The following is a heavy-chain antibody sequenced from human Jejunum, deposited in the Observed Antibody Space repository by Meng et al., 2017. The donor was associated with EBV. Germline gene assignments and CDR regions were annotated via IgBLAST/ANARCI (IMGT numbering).Heavy chain of an antibody. J-gene: IGHJ4*02. V-gene: IGHV4-61*01. Sequence: QVQLQQSGPGLVKPSETLSLTCAVTGGSGSSGSYYWSWIRHPPGKGLEWIGFVSDYGSTRYNSSLKSRITISADTSKNQFSLKLTSVTPADTAIFYCARDFSSGYFAYWGQGTLVTVSS. CDR1: GGSGSSGSYY. D-gene: IGHD3-22*01. CDR3: ARDFSSGYFAY. CDR2: VSDYGST.